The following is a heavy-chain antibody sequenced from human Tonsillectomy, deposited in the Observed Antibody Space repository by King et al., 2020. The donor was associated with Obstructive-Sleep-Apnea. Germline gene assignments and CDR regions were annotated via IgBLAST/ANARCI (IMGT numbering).Heavy chain of an antibody. Sequence: VQLVESGGGLVQPGGSLRLSCAASGFSFNTYALNWVRQAPGKGLEWVSHIIGNGCMSDYAVSVKGRFTISSDNSKNTLYLQMNSLRADDTAVYYCAKEDNYGYEAFEIWGQGTMVTVSS. CDR1: GFSFNTYA. CDR2: IIGNGCMS. CDR3: AKEDNYGYEAFEI. V-gene: IGHV3-23*04. J-gene: IGHJ3*02. D-gene: IGHD5-18*01.